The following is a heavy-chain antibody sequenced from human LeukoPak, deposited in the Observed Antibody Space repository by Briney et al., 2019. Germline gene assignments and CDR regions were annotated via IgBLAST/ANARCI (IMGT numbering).Heavy chain of an antibody. D-gene: IGHD1-1*01. V-gene: IGHV3-11*06. CDR3: ARGRTGTPFDY. J-gene: IGHJ4*01. CDR1: GFTFSDYY. Sequence: PVGSLRLSCAASGFTFSDYYMSWIRQAPGKGLEWVSYISRSSSYTNYADSVKGRFTISRDNAKNSLYLQMNSLRAEDTAVYYCARGRTGTPFDYWGHGTLVTVSS. CDR2: ISRSSSYT.